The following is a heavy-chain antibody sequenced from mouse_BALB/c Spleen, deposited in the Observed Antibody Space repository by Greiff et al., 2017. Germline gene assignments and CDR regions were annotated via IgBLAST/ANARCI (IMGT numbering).Heavy chain of an antibody. V-gene: IGHV5-12-2*01. J-gene: IGHJ2*01. CDR3: AKGQVQRRGYFDY. Sequence: EVKLEESGGGLVQPGGSLKLSCAASGFTFSNYTMSWVRQTPEKRLEWVAYISNGGGSTYYPDTVKGRFTISRDNAENTLYLQMSSLKSEDTAMYYGAKGQVQRRGYFDYWGQGTTLTVSS. D-gene: IGHD2-14*01. CDR2: ISNGGGST. CDR1: GFTFSNYT.